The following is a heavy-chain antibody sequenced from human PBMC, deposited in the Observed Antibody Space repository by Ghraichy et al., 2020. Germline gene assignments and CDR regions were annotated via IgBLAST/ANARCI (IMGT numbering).Heavy chain of an antibody. CDR2: ISAYNGDT. CDR3: ARDGKPVQLERPPSDWFDP. J-gene: IGHJ5*02. Sequence: ASVKVSCKASGYTFTSYGISWVRQAPGQGLEWMGWISAYNGDTNSAQKLQGRVTMTTDTSTSTAYMELRSLRSDDTAVYYCARDGKPVQLERPPSDWFDPWGQGTLVTVSS. V-gene: IGHV1-18*01. CDR1: GYTFTSYG. D-gene: IGHD1-1*01.